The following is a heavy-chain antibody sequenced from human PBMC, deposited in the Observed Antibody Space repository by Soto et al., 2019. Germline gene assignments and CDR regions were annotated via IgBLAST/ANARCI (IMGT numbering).Heavy chain of an antibody. D-gene: IGHD3-10*01. CDR1: GFTFSIYS. J-gene: IGHJ5*02. CDR3: ARMYYYGSGTPNWFDP. V-gene: IGHV3-48*01. CDR2: ISSSSSTI. Sequence: GGSLRLSCAASGFTFSIYSMNWVRQAPGKGLEWVSYISSSSSTIYYADSVKGRFTISRDNAKNSLYLQMNSLRAEDTAVYYCARMYYYGSGTPNWFDPWGQGTLVTVSS.